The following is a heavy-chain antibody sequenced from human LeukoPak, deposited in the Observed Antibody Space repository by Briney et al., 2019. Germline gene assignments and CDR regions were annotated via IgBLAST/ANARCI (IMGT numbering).Heavy chain of an antibody. D-gene: IGHD3-9*01. V-gene: IGHV1-46*01. CDR3: ATVSRLLRYFDWLLPHY. Sequence: ASVKVSCKASGYTFTSYYMHRVRQAPGQGLEWMGIINPSGGSTSYAQKFQGRVTMTEDTSTDTAYMELSSLRSEDTAVYYCATVSRLLRYFDWLLPHYWGQGTLVTVSS. CDR1: GYTFTSYY. CDR2: INPSGGST. J-gene: IGHJ4*02.